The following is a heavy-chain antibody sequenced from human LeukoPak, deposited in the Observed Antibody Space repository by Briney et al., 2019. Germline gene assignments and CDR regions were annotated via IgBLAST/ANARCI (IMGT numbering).Heavy chain of an antibody. V-gene: IGHV3-74*01. Sequence: GGSLRLSCAASGFTFSVYWMHWVRQAPGKGLVWVSRISNDGSSTTYADSVKGRFTISRDNAKNSLYLQMNSLRAEDTAVYYCARGSYSSGWRFDYWGQGTLVTVSS. CDR2: ISNDGSST. J-gene: IGHJ4*02. CDR1: GFTFSVYW. D-gene: IGHD6-19*01. CDR3: ARGSYSSGWRFDY.